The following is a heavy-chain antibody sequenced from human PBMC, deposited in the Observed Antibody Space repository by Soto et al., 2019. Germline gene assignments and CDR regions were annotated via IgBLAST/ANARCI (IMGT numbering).Heavy chain of an antibody. CDR1: GGSFSGYY. V-gene: IGHV4-34*01. CDR2: INHSGST. CDR3: ARGRVPDSSSFGWFDP. J-gene: IGHJ5*02. Sequence: SETLSLTCAVYGGSFSGYYWSWIRQPPGKGLEWIGEINHSGSTNYNPSLKSRVTISVDTSKTQFSLKLSSVTAADTVVYYCARGRVPDSSSFGWFDPWGQGTLVTVSS. D-gene: IGHD6-6*01.